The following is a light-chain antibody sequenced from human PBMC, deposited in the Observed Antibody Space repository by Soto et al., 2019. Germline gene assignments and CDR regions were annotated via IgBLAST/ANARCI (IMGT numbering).Light chain of an antibody. J-gene: IGLJ3*02. Sequence: QLVLTQPASASASLGAWVTLTCTLSSGCSNCKVDWYQQRPGKGPRFVMRVGTGGIVGSKGDGIPDRFTVLGSGLNRYLTIKNIQEEDESDYHCGADLGSGSNVVYQVFRGGTTLNVL. CDR2: VGTGGIVG. V-gene: IGLV9-49*01. CDR1: SGCSNCK. CDR3: GADLGSGSNVVYQV.